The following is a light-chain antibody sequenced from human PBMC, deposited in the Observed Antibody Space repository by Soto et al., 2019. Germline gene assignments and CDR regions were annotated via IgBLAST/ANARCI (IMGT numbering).Light chain of an antibody. CDR3: HQYGSTPCT. J-gene: IGKJ3*01. CDR2: GAS. Sequence: EVVLTQSPGTLSLSPGDRATLSCRASQGVSANYLAWYQQKLGEAPRLLIYGASSMATGTPDRVSGNGSVTECTLTISRLEPDDFAIYHCHQYGSTPCTFGPGTKVDIK. CDR1: QGVSANY. V-gene: IGKV3-20*01.